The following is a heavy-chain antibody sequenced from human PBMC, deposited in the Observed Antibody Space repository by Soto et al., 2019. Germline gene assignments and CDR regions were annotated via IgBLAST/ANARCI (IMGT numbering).Heavy chain of an antibody. V-gene: IGHV4-59*01. D-gene: IGHD3-22*01. CDR3: ALRSMAVVPEY. CDR1: GDCISSYY. J-gene: IGHJ4*02. Sequence: QVQLQESGPGLLKPSETLSLTWAVSGDCISSYYYMWIRQPPGKGLESIGYLYYGRSANYNPSLKSRVTLSVDTSTNQCSLTLSSMTAADTAVYYCALRSMAVVPEYWGQGTLVTVSS. CDR2: LYYGRSA.